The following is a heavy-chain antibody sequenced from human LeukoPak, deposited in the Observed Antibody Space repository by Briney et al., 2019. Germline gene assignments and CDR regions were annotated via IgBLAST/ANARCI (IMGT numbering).Heavy chain of an antibody. J-gene: IGHJ4*02. CDR2: INHSGRT. V-gene: IGHV4-34*01. Sequence: PSETLSLTCAVYGGSFSGYYWSWIRQPPGKGLEWIGEINHSGRTNYNPSLKSRVTISVDTSKNQFSLKVSSVTAADTAVYYCVRDAGLQTGYSSSWADYWGQGTLVTVSS. D-gene: IGHD6-13*01. CDR3: VRDAGLQTGYSSSWADY. CDR1: GGSFSGYY.